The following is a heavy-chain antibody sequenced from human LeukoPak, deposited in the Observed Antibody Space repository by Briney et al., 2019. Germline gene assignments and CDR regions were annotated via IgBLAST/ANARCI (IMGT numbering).Heavy chain of an antibody. CDR2: IYYSGST. CDR1: GGSISSSSYY. V-gene: IGHV4-39*01. J-gene: IGHJ4*02. CDR3: AVSDSSGYTAGY. Sequence: SETLSLTCTVSGGSISSSSYYWGWIRQPPGKGLEWIGSIYYSGSTYYNPSLKSRVTISVDTSKNQFSLKLSSVTAADTAVYYCAVSDSSGYTAGYWGQGTLVTVSS. D-gene: IGHD3-22*01.